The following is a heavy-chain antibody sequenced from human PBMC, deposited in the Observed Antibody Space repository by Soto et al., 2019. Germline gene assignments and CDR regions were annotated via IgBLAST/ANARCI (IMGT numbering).Heavy chain of an antibody. V-gene: IGHV1-18*01. CDR2: ISAHNGNT. Sequence: QVHLVQSGAEVKKPGASVKVSCKGSGYAFTTYGITWARQAPGQGLEWMGWISAHNGNTNYAQKLQGRVTVTRDTSPSTAYMELRSLRSDDRAVYYCARGRDGDDWGQGALVTVSS. CDR1: GYAFTTYG. CDR3: ARGRDGDD. J-gene: IGHJ4*02.